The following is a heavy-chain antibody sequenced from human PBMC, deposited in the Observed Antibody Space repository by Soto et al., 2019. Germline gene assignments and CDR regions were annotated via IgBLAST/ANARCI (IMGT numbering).Heavy chain of an antibody. CDR1: GFTFSDYY. CDR2: ISSSGSTI. V-gene: IGHV3-11*01. J-gene: IGHJ4*02. Sequence: GGSLRLSCSASGFTFSDYYMSWIRQAPGKGLEWVSYISSSGSTIYYADSVRGRFTISRDNSKNSLYLQMNSLRAEDTAVYSCARYYYSDICNCYWPDWGQGTLVTVSS. D-gene: IGHD3-3*01. CDR3: ARYYYSDICNCYWPD.